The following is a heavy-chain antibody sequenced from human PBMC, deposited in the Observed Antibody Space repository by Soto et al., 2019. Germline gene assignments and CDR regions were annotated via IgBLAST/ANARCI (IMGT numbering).Heavy chain of an antibody. J-gene: IGHJ5*02. CDR1: GGTFSSYA. Sequence: QVQLVQSGAEVKKPGSSVKVSCKASGGTFSSYAISWVRQAPGQGLEWMGGIIPIVGTANYAQKFQGRVTITADESTSTAYMELSSLRPEDTAVYYCARDWGPYSSSPSCNWFDPWGQGTRVTVSS. CDR2: IIPIVGTA. D-gene: IGHD6-13*01. V-gene: IGHV1-69*01. CDR3: ARDWGPYSSSPSCNWFDP.